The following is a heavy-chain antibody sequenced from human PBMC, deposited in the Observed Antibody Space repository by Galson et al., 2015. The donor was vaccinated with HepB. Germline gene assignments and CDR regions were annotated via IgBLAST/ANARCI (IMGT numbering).Heavy chain of an antibody. CDR2: IYYSGST. J-gene: IGHJ6*02. Sequence: LSLTCTVSGGSIRSGGYYWSWIRQHPGKGLEWIGYIYYSGSTYYNPSLKSRVTISVDTSKNQFSLKLSPVTAADTAVYYCASKARRSYYDFWGGYDYYYYYYGMDVWGQGTTVTVSS. CDR1: GGSIRSGGYY. CDR3: ASKARRSYYDFWGGYDYYYYYYGMDV. V-gene: IGHV4-31*03. D-gene: IGHD3-3*01.